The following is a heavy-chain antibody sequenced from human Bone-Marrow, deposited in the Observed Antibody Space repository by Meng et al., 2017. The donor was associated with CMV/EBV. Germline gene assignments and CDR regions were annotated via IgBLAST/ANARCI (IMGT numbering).Heavy chain of an antibody. Sequence: GESLKISCAASGFTFSSYAMSWVRQAPGKGLEWVANIKQDGSEKYYVDSVKGRFTISRDNAKNSLYLQMNSLRAEDTAVYYCARDPLYCSSTSCYLWHAFDIWGQGTMVTVSS. CDR3: ARDPLYCSSTSCYLWHAFDI. CDR1: GFTFSSYA. CDR2: IKQDGSEK. J-gene: IGHJ3*02. V-gene: IGHV3-7*01. D-gene: IGHD2-2*01.